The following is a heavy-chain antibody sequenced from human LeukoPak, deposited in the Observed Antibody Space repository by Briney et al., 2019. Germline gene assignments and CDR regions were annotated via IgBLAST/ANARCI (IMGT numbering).Heavy chain of an antibody. Sequence: ASVTVSCTASGYTFTGYYIHWVRQAPGQGLEWMGRINPNSGGTDYAQKFRGTVTMTRDTSISTAYMELSRLTSDDTAVYYCARAASGYSYGYWGQGTLVTVSS. CDR3: ARAASGYSYGY. J-gene: IGHJ4*02. CDR1: GYTFTGYY. V-gene: IGHV1-2*06. D-gene: IGHD5-18*01. CDR2: INPNSGGT.